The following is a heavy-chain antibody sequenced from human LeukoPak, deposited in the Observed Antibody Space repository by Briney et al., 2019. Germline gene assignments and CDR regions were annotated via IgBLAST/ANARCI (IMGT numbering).Heavy chain of an antibody. D-gene: IGHD3-22*01. Sequence: PSETLSLTCTVSGGSISSHDWGWIRQPPGKGLEWIGYIYDSGSTTYNPSLKSRVTILVDTSKDQDSLKLSSVTAADTAVYYCARGRRGRYYDISRYNYFDYWGQGTLVSVSS. CDR1: GGSISSHD. J-gene: IGHJ4*02. V-gene: IGHV4-59*11. CDR3: ARGRRGRYYDISRYNYFDY. CDR2: IYDSGST.